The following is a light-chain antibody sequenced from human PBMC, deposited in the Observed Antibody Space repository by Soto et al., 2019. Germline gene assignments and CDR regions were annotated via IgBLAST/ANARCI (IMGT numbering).Light chain of an antibody. CDR3: QQYYSTAPNT. CDR2: WAS. J-gene: IGKJ2*01. CDR1: QSVLYSSNNKNY. V-gene: IGKV4-1*01. Sequence: DIVMTQSPDSLAVSLGERVTINCKSSQSVLYSSNNKNYLAWYQQKPGQPPKLLFYWASTRESGVPDRFSGSGSGTDFTLTISSLQAEDVAVYYCQQYYSTAPNTFGRGTKLQIK.